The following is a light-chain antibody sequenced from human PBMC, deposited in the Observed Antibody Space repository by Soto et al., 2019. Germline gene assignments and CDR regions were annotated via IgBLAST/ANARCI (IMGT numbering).Light chain of an antibody. Sequence: DIQMSQSPSTLYASLGDRVTVTCRASQSISSWLAWYQQKPGEAPKLLIYDASALPRGVPSRFSGSGSGTKFTLTIASLQPDDFATYYCQQYETFSGTFGPGTKVDIK. CDR2: DAS. CDR1: QSISSW. J-gene: IGKJ1*01. CDR3: QQYETFSGT. V-gene: IGKV1-5*01.